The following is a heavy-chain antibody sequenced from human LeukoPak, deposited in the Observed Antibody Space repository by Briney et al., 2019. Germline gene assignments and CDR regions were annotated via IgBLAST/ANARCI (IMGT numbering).Heavy chain of an antibody. CDR3: ARGSDYYDSSGYLRDY. V-gene: IGHV1-2*02. CDR1: GYTFTGYY. D-gene: IGHD3-22*01. CDR2: INPNSGGA. Sequence: ASVKVSCKASGYTFTGYYMHWVRQAPGQGLEWMGWINPNSGGANYAQKFQGRVTMTRDTSISTAYMELSRLRSDDTAVCYCARGSDYYDSSGYLRDYWGQGTLVTVSS. J-gene: IGHJ4*02.